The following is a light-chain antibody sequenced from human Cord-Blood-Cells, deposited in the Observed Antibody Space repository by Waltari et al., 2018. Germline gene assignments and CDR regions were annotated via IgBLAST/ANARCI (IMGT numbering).Light chain of an antibody. CDR3: QQRSNWPPWT. V-gene: IGKV3-11*01. J-gene: IGKJ1*01. CDR2: DAS. CDR1: QSVSSY. Sequence: DIVLTQSPATLSLSPGERATLSCRASQSVSSYLAWYQQKPGQAPRLLIYDASNSATGIPARFSGSGSGTDFTLTISSLEPEDVAVYYCQQRSNWPPWTFGQGTKVEIK.